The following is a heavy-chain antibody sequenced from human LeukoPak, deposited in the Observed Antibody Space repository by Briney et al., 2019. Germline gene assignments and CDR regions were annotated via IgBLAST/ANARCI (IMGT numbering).Heavy chain of an antibody. D-gene: IGHD6-19*01. CDR1: GYTFTGYY. CDR2: INPNSGGT. V-gene: IGHV1-2*02. Sequence: ASVKVSCKASGYTFTGYYMHWVRQAPGQGLEWMGWINPNSGGTNYAQKFRGRVTMTRDTSISTAYMELSRLRSDDTAVYYCARDLDQEWLVSFDYWGQGTLVTVSS. CDR3: ARDLDQEWLVSFDY. J-gene: IGHJ4*02.